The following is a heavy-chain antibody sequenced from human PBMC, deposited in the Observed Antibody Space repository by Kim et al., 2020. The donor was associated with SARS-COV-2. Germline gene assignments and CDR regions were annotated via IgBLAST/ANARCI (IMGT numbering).Heavy chain of an antibody. Sequence: SETLSLTCAVSGGSISNNNWWSWVRQPPGKGLEWIGEIYHSGSTNYNPSLKSRLTISVDKSKSQFSLKLSSVTAADTAVYYCATVGATVTPQAVYWGQGSLVTVSS. CDR1: GGSISNNNW. CDR3: ATVGATVTPQAVY. J-gene: IGHJ4*02. V-gene: IGHV4-4*02. CDR2: IYHSGST. D-gene: IGHD4-17*01.